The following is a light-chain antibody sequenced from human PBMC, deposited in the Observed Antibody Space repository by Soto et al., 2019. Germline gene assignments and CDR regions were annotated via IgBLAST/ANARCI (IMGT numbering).Light chain of an antibody. Sequence: DIQMTQSPSSLSASVGDRVTITCQASQDISNYLNWYQQKPGKAPKLLIYDASNLETGVTSRFSGSGSVTDFTFSISSLQPEDIATYYCQQYDTVPLTFGGGTKVEIK. CDR1: QDISNY. CDR2: DAS. J-gene: IGKJ4*01. V-gene: IGKV1-33*01. CDR3: QQYDTVPLT.